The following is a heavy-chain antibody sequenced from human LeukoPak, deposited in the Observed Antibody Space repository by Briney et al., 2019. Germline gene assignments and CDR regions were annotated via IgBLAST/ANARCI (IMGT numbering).Heavy chain of an antibody. Sequence: ASVKVSCRASGYTFTSHYMHWVRQAPGQGLEWMGIINPSAGSTSYPQKFQGRVTMTRDTSTSTVYMELGSLRSEDTAVYYCAAPGASGFVGNFWSGPLDFWGQGTLATVSS. J-gene: IGHJ4*02. D-gene: IGHD3-3*01. CDR1: GYTFTSHY. V-gene: IGHV1-46*01. CDR2: INPSAGST. CDR3: AAPGASGFVGNFWSGPLDF.